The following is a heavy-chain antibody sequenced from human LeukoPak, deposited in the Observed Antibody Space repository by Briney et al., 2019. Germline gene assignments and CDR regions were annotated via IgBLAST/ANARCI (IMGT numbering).Heavy chain of an antibody. V-gene: IGHV1-69*08. CDR2: ITPIIGTT. J-gene: IGHJ5*02. Sequence: SVKVSCTSSGGTFNTHIFNWVRQAPGQGLEWMGRITPIIGTTKYAQRFQGRVTITADTSTSTAYLELRGLTYDDSAVYYCTRVTLRGSRYNWFDPWGQGTHVSVSS. D-gene: IGHD1-26*01. CDR3: TRVTLRGSRYNWFDP. CDR1: GGTFNTHI.